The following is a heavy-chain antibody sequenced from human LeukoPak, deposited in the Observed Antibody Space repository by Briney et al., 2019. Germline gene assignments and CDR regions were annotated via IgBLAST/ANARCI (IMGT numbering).Heavy chain of an antibody. CDR1: GGSISSYY. Sequence: PSETLSLTCTVSGGSISSYYWSWIRQPPGKGLEWIGYIYYSGSTNYNPSLKSRVTISVDTSKNQFSLKLSSVTAADTAVYYCARGYYDTDVAFDIWGQGTMATVSS. J-gene: IGHJ3*02. CDR3: ARGYYDTDVAFDI. V-gene: IGHV4-59*01. D-gene: IGHD3-22*01. CDR2: IYYSGST.